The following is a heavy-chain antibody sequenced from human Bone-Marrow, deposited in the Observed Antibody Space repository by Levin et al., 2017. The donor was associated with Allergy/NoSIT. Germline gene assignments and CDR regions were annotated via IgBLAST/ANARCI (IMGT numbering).Heavy chain of an antibody. CDR2: ISTKSGNT. V-gene: IGHV1-18*04. Sequence: PGESLKISCKASGYTFTSYGITWVRQAPGQGLEWMGWISTKSGNTDYAEKLQDRVTMTTDTSTSTAYMELRSLRSDDTAIYYCARVGYCLGGGCSRGRWFDPWGQGTLVTVSS. CDR3: ARVGYCLGGGCSRGRWFDP. CDR1: GYTFTSYG. J-gene: IGHJ5*02. D-gene: IGHD2-15*01.